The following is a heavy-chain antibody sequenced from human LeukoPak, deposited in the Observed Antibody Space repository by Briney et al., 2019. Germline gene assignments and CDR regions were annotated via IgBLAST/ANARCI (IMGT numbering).Heavy chain of an antibody. CDR2: IYYSGST. CDR1: GYSVSSGFY. J-gene: IGHJ4*02. V-gene: IGHV4-38-2*02. D-gene: IGHD5-18*01. Sequence: SETLSLTCSVSGYSVSSGFYWGWIRQPPGKGLEWIGSIYYSGSTYYNPSLKSRVTISADTSKNQFSLKLSSVTAADTAVYYCARDYQGGYGDKTVDYWGQGTLVTVSS. CDR3: ARDYQGGYGDKTVDY.